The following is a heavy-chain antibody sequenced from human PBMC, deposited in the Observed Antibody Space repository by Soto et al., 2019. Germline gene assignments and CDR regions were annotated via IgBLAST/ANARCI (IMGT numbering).Heavy chain of an antibody. CDR1: GFTFSSYG. CDR2: ISYDGSNK. D-gene: IGHD3-9*01. Sequence: PGGSLRLSCAASGFTFSSYGMHWVRQAPGKGLEWVAVISYDGSNKYYADSVKGRFTISRDNSKNTLYLQMNSLRAEDTAVYYCAKGDGVYYDILTGYYAFDYWGQRTLVTVSS. V-gene: IGHV3-30*18. CDR3: AKGDGVYYDILTGYYAFDY. J-gene: IGHJ4*02.